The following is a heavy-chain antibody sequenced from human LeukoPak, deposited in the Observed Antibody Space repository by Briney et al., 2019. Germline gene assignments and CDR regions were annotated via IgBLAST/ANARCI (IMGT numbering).Heavy chain of an antibody. CDR1: GFTFSDYY. CDR2: LSGSGSAI. J-gene: IGHJ4*02. V-gene: IGHV3-11*01. CDR3: AGGYSSSWFPNFDY. D-gene: IGHD6-13*01. Sequence: PGGSLRLSCVASGFTFSDYYMSWIRQAPGKGLEWVSYLSGSGSAIYYADSVKGRFTISRDNAKNSLYLQMNSLRAEDTALYYCAGGYSSSWFPNFDYWGQGTLVTVSS.